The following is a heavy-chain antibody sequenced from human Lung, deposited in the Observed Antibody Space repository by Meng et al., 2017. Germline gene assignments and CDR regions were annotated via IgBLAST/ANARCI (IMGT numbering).Heavy chain of an antibody. CDR1: GFSFTDAW. D-gene: IGHD6-13*01. CDR3: ATGAAAADH. V-gene: IGHV3-15*01. J-gene: IGHJ4*02. CDR2: IKSNSDGGTT. Sequence: EGLLGGSGGGLVKRGGSLRLSCVASGFSFTDAWMSWVRQAPGKGLEWVGRIKSNSDGGTTDYAAPVKGRFTISRDDSKNTLYLQMNSLITEDTAVYFCATGAAAADHWGQGTLVTVSS.